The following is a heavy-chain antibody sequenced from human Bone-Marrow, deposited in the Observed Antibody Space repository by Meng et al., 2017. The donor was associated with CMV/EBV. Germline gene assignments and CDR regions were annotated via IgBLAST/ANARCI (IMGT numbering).Heavy chain of an antibody. CDR2: IIPILGIP. CDR3: ARDVRLEPLDY. D-gene: IGHD1-1*01. Sequence: SVKVSCKASGGTFSSYAISWVRQAPGQGLEWMGGIIPILGIPNYAQKFQGRVTITADKSTTTAYMELSSLRSEDTAVYYCARDVRLEPLDYWGQGTLVTVSS. CDR1: GGTFSSYA. V-gene: IGHV1-69*10. J-gene: IGHJ4*02.